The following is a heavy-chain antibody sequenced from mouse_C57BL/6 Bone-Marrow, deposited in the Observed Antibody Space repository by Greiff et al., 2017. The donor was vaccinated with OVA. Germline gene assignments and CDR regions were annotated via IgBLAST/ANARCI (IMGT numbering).Heavy chain of an antibody. V-gene: IGHV1-81*01. Sequence: QVQLKQSGAELARPGASVKLSCKASGYTFTSYGISWVKQRTGQGLEWIGEIYPRSGNTYYNEKFKGKATLTADKSSSTAYMELRSLTSEDSAVYFCARGGERGYYFDYWGQGTTLTVSS. CDR2: IYPRSGNT. CDR1: GYTFTSYG. CDR3: ARGGERGYYFDY. J-gene: IGHJ2*01.